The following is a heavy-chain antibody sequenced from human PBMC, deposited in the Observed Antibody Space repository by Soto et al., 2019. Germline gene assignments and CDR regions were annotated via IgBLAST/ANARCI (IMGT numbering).Heavy chain of an antibody. Sequence: SGPTLVNPTQTLTLTCTFSGFSLSTSGMCVTWIRQPPGKALEWLALIDWDDDTYYSTSLKTRLTISKDTSTNQVVLTVTNMDPVDTATYYCARIPNYYGLGRNYYYGMDVWGQGTTVTVSS. V-gene: IGHV2-70*01. CDR2: IDWDDDT. D-gene: IGHD3-10*01. CDR3: ARIPNYYGLGRNYYYGMDV. CDR1: GFSLSTSGMC. J-gene: IGHJ6*02.